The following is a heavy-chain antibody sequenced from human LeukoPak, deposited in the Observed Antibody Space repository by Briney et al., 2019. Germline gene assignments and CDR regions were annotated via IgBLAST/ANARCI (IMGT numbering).Heavy chain of an antibody. Sequence: ASVKVSCKASGYTFTSYAMHWVRQAPGQRLEWMGWINAGNGNTKYLQKFQGRVTITRDTSASTAYMELSSLRSEDTAVYYCARPYDSSGYYAFVYRGQGTLVTVSS. D-gene: IGHD3-22*01. J-gene: IGHJ4*02. V-gene: IGHV1-3*01. CDR1: GYTFTSYA. CDR3: ARPYDSSGYYAFVY. CDR2: INAGNGNT.